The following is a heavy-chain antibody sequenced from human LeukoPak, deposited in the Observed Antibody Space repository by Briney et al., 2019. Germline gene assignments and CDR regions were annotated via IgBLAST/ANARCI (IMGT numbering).Heavy chain of an antibody. Sequence: PSQTLSLTCTVSGGSISSGDYYWSWIRQPPGKGLEWIGYIYYSGSTYYNPSLKSRVTISVDTSKNQFSLKLSSVTAADTAVYYCARDYYGSGSYSGGGFDPWGQGTLVTVSS. CDR3: ARDYYGSGSYSGGGFDP. CDR1: GGSISSGDYY. CDR2: IYYSGST. V-gene: IGHV4-30-4*01. J-gene: IGHJ5*02. D-gene: IGHD3-10*01.